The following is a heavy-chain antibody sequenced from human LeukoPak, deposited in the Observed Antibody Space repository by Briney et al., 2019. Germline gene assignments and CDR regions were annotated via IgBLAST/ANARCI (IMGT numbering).Heavy chain of an antibody. CDR3: VRGNYGSGSRPPDFDY. D-gene: IGHD3-10*01. CDR1: GFTFSSYE. V-gene: IGHV3-48*03. Sequence: NPGGSLRLSCAASGFTFSSYEMNWVRQAPGKGLEWVSYISSSGSTIYYADSAKGRFTISRDNAENSLYLQMNSLRVEDTAVYYCVRGNYGSGSRPPDFDYWGQGTLVTVSS. J-gene: IGHJ4*02. CDR2: ISSSGSTI.